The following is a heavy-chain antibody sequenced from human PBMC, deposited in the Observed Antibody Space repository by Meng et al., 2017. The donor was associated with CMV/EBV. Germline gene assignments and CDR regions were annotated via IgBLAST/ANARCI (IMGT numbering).Heavy chain of an antibody. CDR2: INHSGST. CDR1: GGSFSGYY. CDR3: ARGGNWFDP. J-gene: IGHJ5*02. Sequence: QVQLQQWGAGLLKPSETLSLPCAVYGGSFSGYYWSWIRQPPGKGLEWIGEINHSGSTNYNPSLKSRVTISVDTSKNQFSLKLSSVTAADTAVYYCARGGNWFDPWGQGTLVTSPQ. V-gene: IGHV4-34*01.